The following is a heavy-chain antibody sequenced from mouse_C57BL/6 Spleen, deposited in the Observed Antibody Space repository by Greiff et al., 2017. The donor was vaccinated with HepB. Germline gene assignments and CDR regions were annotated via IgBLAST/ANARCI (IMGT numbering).Heavy chain of an antibody. V-gene: IGHV1-54*01. Sequence: VQLQQSGAELVRPGTSVKVSCKASGYAFTNYLIEWVKQRPGQGLEWIGVINPGSGGTNYNEKFKGKATLTADKSSSTAYMQLSSLTSENSAVYFGAGEGVVYAGFAYGGQGILVTVSA. CDR3: AGEGVVYAGFAY. CDR2: INPGSGGT. D-gene: IGHD1-1*02. J-gene: IGHJ3*01. CDR1: GYAFTNYL.